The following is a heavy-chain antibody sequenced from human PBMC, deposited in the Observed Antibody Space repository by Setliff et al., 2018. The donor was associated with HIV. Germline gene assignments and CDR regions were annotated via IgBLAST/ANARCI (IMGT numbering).Heavy chain of an antibody. CDR2: ISANGGGT. Sequence: LSCVGSGFTFSNFAMSWARQAPGKGLEWVSPISANGGGTYYADSVKGRFTISRDNSKNTLYLQMNSLRAEDTAIYYCAKAGGFYYGSCQYWGQGTLVTVSS. V-gene: IGHV3-23*01. J-gene: IGHJ4*01. CDR1: GFTFSNFA. CDR3: AKAGGFYYGSCQY. D-gene: IGHD3-10*01.